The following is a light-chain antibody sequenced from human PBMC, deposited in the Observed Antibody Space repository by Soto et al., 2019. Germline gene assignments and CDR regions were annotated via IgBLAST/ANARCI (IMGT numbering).Light chain of an antibody. CDR3: QQYENSPIT. CDR1: QSISSW. CDR2: DAS. J-gene: IGKJ5*01. Sequence: TQSPSTLSASVGDRVTITCRASQSISSWLAWYQQKPGQAPRLLIYDASNRATGIPARFSGSGSGTDFTLTISSLEPEDFAVYYCQQYENSPITFGQGTRLEIK. V-gene: IGKV3-11*01.